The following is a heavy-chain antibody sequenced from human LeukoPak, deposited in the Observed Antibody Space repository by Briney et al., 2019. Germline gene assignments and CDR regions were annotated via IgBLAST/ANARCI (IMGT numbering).Heavy chain of an antibody. CDR3: AKAEDYYDRSGYSLRD. J-gene: IGHJ4*02. Sequence: GGSLRLSCAASGFTFSSYGMHWVRQAPGKGLEWVAVISYVGSNKYYADSVKGRFTISRDNSKNTLYLQMNSLRAEDTAVYYCAKAEDYYDRSGYSLRDWGQGTLVTVSS. CDR2: ISYVGSNK. V-gene: IGHV3-30*18. D-gene: IGHD3-22*01. CDR1: GFTFSSYG.